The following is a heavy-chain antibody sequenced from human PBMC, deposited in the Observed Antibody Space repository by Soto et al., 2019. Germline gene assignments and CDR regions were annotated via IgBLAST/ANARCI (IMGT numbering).Heavy chain of an antibody. CDR1: GGSISSSSYY. J-gene: IGHJ4*02. D-gene: IGHD5-12*01. V-gene: IGHV4-39*01. Sequence: SETLSLTCTVSGGSISSSSYYWGWIRQPPGKGLEWIGSIYYSGSTYYNPCLKSQVTISVETSKNQFSLKLSSVTAADTAVYYCATRYSGYSTFDYWGQGTLVTVSS. CDR3: ATRYSGYSTFDY. CDR2: IYYSGST.